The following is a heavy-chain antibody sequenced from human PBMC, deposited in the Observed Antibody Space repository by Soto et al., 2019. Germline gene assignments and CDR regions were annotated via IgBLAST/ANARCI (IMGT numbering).Heavy chain of an antibody. V-gene: IGHV1-18*01. CDR1: GYTFTSYG. D-gene: IGHD3-10*01. J-gene: IGHJ3*02. CDR3: ARCPEVYYYGSGSPRFDI. Sequence: GASVKVSCKASGYTFTSYGISWVRQAPGQGLEWMGWISAYNGNTNYAQKLQGRVTMTTDTSTSTAYMELRSLRSDDTAVYYCARCPEVYYYGSGSPRFDIWGQGTMVTV. CDR2: ISAYNGNT.